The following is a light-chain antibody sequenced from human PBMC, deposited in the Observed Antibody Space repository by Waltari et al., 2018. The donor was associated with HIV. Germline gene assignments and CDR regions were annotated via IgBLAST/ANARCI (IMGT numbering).Light chain of an antibody. J-gene: IGKJ5*01. CDR1: QSVATY. V-gene: IGKV3-11*01. Sequence: EIMLTQSPATLSLSPGKKATLSCRASQSVATYLAWFQQRPGQAPRVLIYDASNRANGIPARFSGSGSGTDFTLTISSLEPEDFGVYYCQQLNIPITFGQGTRLEI. CDR2: DAS. CDR3: QQLNIPIT.